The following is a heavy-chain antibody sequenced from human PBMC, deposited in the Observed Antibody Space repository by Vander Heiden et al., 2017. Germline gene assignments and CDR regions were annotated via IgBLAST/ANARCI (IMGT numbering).Heavy chain of an antibody. CDR3: ARIELGSWYYFDH. CDR2: IYYSGST. CDR1: GGSLPSGRYY. Sequence: QVQLQESGPGLVKPSETLSLTCAVPGGSLPSGRYYWSWIRQPPGKGLEWIAYIYYSGSTNYNPSLKSRVTISVDTSKNQFSLKVSSATAADTAVYYCARIELGSWYYFDHWGRGTLVTVSS. J-gene: IGHJ4*02. D-gene: IGHD6-13*01. V-gene: IGHV4-61*01.